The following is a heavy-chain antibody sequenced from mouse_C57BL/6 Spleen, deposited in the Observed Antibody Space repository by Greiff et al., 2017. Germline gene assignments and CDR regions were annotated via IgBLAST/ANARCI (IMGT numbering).Heavy chain of an antibody. CDR1: GFTFSDYY. Sequence: KLVESGGGLVQPGGSLKLSCAASGFTFSDYYMYWVRQTPEKRLEWVAYISNGGGSTYYPDTVKGRFTISRDNAKNTLYLQMSRLKSEDTAMYYCAIGYDGDFAYWGQGTLVTVSA. V-gene: IGHV5-12*01. D-gene: IGHD2-2*01. J-gene: IGHJ3*01. CDR2: ISNGGGST. CDR3: AIGYDGDFAY.